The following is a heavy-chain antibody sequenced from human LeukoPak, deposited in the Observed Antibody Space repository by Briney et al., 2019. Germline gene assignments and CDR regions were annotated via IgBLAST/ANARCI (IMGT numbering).Heavy chain of an antibody. J-gene: IGHJ3*02. V-gene: IGHV3-21*01. Sequence: GGSLRLSCAASGFTFSSYSMNWVRQAPGKGLEWVSSISSSSSYIYYADSVKGRFTISRDNAKNSLYLQTNSLRAEDTAVYYCAIAARYDAFDIWGQGTMVTVSS. D-gene: IGHD6-6*01. CDR2: ISSSSSYI. CDR1: GFTFSSYS. CDR3: AIAARYDAFDI.